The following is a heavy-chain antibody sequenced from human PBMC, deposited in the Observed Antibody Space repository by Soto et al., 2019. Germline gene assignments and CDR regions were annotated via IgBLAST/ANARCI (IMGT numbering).Heavy chain of an antibody. CDR1: GFTFSSYS. J-gene: IGHJ5*02. D-gene: IGHD2-2*01. V-gene: IGHV3-48*01. CDR2: ISSSSSTI. Sequence: EVQLVESGGGLVQPGGSLRLSCAASGFTFSSYSMNWVRQAPGKGLECVSYISSSSSTIYYADSVKGRFTISRDNAKNSLYLQMNSLRAEDTAVYYCARGGGYCSSTSCYAGWFDPWGQGTLVTVSS. CDR3: ARGGGYCSSTSCYAGWFDP.